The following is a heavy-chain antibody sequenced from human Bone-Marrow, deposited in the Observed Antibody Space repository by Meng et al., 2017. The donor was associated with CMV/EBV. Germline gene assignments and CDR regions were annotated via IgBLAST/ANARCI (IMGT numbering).Heavy chain of an antibody. V-gene: IGHV3-23*01. CDR1: GCTFSSYA. J-gene: IGHJ4*02. CDR3: AKGSHVDTAMVSNFDY. D-gene: IGHD5-18*01. CDR2: ISGSGGST. Sequence: SGCTFSSYAMSWVRQAPGKGLEWVSAISGSGGSTYYADSVKGRFTISRDNSKNTLYLQMNSLRAEDTAVYYCAKGSHVDTAMVSNFDYWGQGTLVTVSS.